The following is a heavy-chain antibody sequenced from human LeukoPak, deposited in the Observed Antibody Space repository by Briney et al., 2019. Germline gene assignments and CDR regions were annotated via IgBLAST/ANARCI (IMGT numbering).Heavy chain of an antibody. Sequence: GGSLRLSCVASGFTVSSNYMSWVRQAPGKGLEWVSVIYSGGSTYYADSVKGRFTISRDNSKNTLYLQMNSLRAEDTAVYYCARLSGGSFDYWGQGTLVTVSS. J-gene: IGHJ4*02. CDR2: IYSGGST. V-gene: IGHV3-53*01. CDR1: GFTVSSNY. CDR3: ARLSGGSFDY. D-gene: IGHD2-15*01.